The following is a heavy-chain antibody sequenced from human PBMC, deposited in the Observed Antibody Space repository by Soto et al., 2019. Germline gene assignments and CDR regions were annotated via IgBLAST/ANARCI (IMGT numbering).Heavy chain of an antibody. Sequence: GGSLRLSCAASGFTFSSYGMHWVRQAPGKGLEWVAVIWYDGSNKYYADSVKGRFTISRDNSKNTLYLQMNSLRAEDTAVYYCAREREWELPSFDYWGQGTLVTVSS. J-gene: IGHJ4*02. CDR3: AREREWELPSFDY. CDR2: IWYDGSNK. V-gene: IGHV3-33*01. CDR1: GFTFSSYG. D-gene: IGHD1-26*01.